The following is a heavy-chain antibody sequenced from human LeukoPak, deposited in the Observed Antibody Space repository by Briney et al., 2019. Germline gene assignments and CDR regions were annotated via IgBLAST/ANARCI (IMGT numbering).Heavy chain of an antibody. D-gene: IGHD5-24*01. Sequence: PSETLSLTCTVSGGSISSYYWSWIRQPPGKGLEWIGYIYYSGSTNYNPSLKSRVTISVDTSKNQFSLKLSSVTAADTAVYYCAREGDGSTFDYWGQGTLVTVSS. CDR1: GGSISSYY. CDR3: AREGDGSTFDY. V-gene: IGHV4-59*01. J-gene: IGHJ4*02. CDR2: IYYSGST.